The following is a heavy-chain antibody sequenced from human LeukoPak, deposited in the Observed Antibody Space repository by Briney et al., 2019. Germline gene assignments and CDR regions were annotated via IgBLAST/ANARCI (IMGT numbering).Heavy chain of an antibody. CDR3: ALGTINKDFYFGMDV. CDR1: GFTFSDYC. V-gene: IGHV3-11*01. J-gene: IGHJ6*02. Sequence: GGSLRLSGAASGFTFSDYCMSFLGEPPGTRLQSLSYLSNSGSTVFYPDSVKGRFTVSRDNAKRSLYLQIESLRDDDTAVYHCALGTINKDFYFGMDVWGQGTTVTVSS. CDR2: LSNSGSTV. D-gene: IGHD2-8*01.